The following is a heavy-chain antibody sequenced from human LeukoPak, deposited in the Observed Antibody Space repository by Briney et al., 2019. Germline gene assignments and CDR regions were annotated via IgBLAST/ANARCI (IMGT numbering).Heavy chain of an antibody. Sequence: ASVKVSCKASGYTFSDNYVHWVRQAPGQGLEYMGWIKPNGGGTKYAQKFQGRVTMTRDTSISTAYMELNRLRSDDTAVYFCARGTWFGDSLGTDFWGQGTLVIVSS. J-gene: IGHJ4*02. V-gene: IGHV1-2*02. D-gene: IGHD3-10*01. CDR3: ARGTWFGDSLGTDF. CDR2: IKPNGGGT. CDR1: GYTFSDNY.